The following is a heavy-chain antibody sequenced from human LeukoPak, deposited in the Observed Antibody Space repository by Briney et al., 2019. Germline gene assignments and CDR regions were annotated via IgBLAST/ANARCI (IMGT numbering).Heavy chain of an antibody. J-gene: IGHJ4*02. V-gene: IGHV1-18*01. D-gene: IGHD3-22*01. CDR1: GYTFTSDG. Sequence: ASVKVSCKASGYTFTSDGISWVRQAPGQGLEWMGWISAYNGNTNYAQKLQGRVTMTTDTSTSTAYMELSRLRSDDTAVYYCARPEDYYDSSGCTDYWGQGTLVTVSS. CDR2: ISAYNGNT. CDR3: ARPEDYYDSSGCTDY.